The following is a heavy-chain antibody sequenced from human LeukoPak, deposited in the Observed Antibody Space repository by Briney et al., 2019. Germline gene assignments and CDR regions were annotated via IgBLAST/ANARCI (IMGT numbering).Heavy chain of an antibody. CDR2: ISGSGGST. CDR3: AKDRLTAAGTFWFDP. CDR1: GFTFSSYA. V-gene: IGHV3-23*01. D-gene: IGHD6-13*01. Sequence: PGGSLRLSCAASGFTFSSYAMSLVRQGPGKGLEWVSAISGSGGSTYYADSVKGRFTISRDNSKNTLYMQMNSLRAEDTAVHYCAKDRLTAAGTFWFDPWGQGTLVTVSS. J-gene: IGHJ5*02.